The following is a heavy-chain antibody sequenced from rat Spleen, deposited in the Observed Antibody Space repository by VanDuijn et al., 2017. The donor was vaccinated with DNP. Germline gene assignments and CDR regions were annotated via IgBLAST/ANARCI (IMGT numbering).Heavy chain of an antibody. V-gene: IGHV5-20*01. Sequence: EVQLVESGGGLVQPGRSLKLSCAASGFSFSDYYMAWVRQAPTKGLEWVAYIGSDAYAPYYGDSVKGRFTISRDNAKRSLYLQMDSLRSEDTATYYCATPSRNSGPFAYWGQGTLVTVSS. CDR3: ATPSRNSGPFAY. J-gene: IGHJ3*01. CDR1: GFSFSDYY. D-gene: IGHD4-4*01. CDR2: IGSDAYAP.